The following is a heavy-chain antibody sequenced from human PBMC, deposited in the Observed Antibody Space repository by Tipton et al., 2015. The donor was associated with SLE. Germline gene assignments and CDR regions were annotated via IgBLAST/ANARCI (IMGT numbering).Heavy chain of an antibody. Sequence: SLRLSCAASGFSFSSYYMNWVRQVPGKGLAWVSRIETDGRSTAYADSVKGRLTVSRDNAQDTLFLQMNSLRAEDSGVYYCARAFRLGLDSFDIWGQETTVTVSA. J-gene: IGHJ3*02. CDR1: GFSFSSYY. CDR2: IETDGRST. V-gene: IGHV3-74*01. CDR3: ARAFRLGLDSFDI. D-gene: IGHD3/OR15-3a*01.